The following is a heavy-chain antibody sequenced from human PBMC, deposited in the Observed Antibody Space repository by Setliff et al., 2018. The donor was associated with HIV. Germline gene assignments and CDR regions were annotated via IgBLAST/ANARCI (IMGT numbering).Heavy chain of an antibody. J-gene: IGHJ5*02. V-gene: IGHV3-74*01. CDR3: ARAIRDGNSLINWFDP. CDR2: IEGDGTTT. Sequence: QPGGSLRLSCATSGFTFSDHWMHWVRQTPGRGLEWVSYIEGDGTTTNYADFVRGRFTISRDNAKNTLYLQMNSLRGEDTAVYFCARAIRDGNSLINWFDPWGQGTLVTVSS. D-gene: IGHD2-15*01. CDR1: GFTFSDHW.